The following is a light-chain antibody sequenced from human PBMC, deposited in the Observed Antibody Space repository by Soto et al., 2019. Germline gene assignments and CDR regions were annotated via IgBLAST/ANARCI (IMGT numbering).Light chain of an antibody. J-gene: IGLJ1*01. V-gene: IGLV4-69*01. CDR1: SGHSIYA. CDR2: VNTDGSH. Sequence: QLVLTQSPSASASLGASVKLTCTLSSGHSIYAIAWHQQESEKGPRYLMKVNTDGSHTKGDGIPDRFSGSSSGAERYLTISSLQSEDEADYYCQALAAGIGVFGPGTKVTVL. CDR3: QALAAGIGV.